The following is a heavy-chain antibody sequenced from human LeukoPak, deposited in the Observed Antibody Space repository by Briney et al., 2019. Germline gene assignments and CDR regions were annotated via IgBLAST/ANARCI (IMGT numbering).Heavy chain of an antibody. CDR3: ARGSPGSS. CDR2: ISSSSSTI. V-gene: IGHV3-48*01. Sequence: GGSLRLSCTASGFTFRNYLMNWVRQAPGKGLEWVSHISSSSSTIYYADSVKGRFTISRDNSKNTLYLQMNSLRAEDTAVYYCARGSPGSSWGQGTLVTVSS. CDR1: GFTFRNYL. J-gene: IGHJ4*02. D-gene: IGHD6-13*01.